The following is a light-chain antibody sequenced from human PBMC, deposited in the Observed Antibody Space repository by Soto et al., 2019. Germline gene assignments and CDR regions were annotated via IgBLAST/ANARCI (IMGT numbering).Light chain of an antibody. Sequence: QSALTQPASVSGSAGQSITIYCTGTSGDVGGYKFVSWYQQHPGKAPKLMIYEVSNRPSGVSSRFSGSKSGNTASLTVSGLQAPDDADYYCSSYSDTNIYVFGTGTKVTVL. CDR1: SGDVGGYKF. CDR2: EVS. CDR3: SSYSDTNIYV. V-gene: IGLV2-14*01. J-gene: IGLJ1*01.